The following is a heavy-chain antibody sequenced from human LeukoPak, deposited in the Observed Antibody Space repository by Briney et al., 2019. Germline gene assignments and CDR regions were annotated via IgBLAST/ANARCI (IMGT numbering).Heavy chain of an antibody. Sequence: PGESLRLSCAASGFTFSSYSMNWVRQAPGKGLEWVSYISGSSTTIKYPNSVKGRFTISRDNAKNSLYLQMNSLRDEDTAVYYCARSVLSPVLQDFDYWGQGTLVTVSS. V-gene: IGHV3-48*02. CDR1: GFTFSSYS. CDR2: ISGSSTTI. CDR3: ARSVLSPVLQDFDY. J-gene: IGHJ4*02. D-gene: IGHD5-24*01.